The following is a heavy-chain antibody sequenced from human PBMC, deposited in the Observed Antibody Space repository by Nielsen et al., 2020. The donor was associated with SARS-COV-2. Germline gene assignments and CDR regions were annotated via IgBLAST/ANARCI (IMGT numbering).Heavy chain of an antibody. J-gene: IGHJ6*02. V-gene: IGHV1-18*01. D-gene: IGHD2-21*02. Sequence: PSVKVSCKASGYTFTSYGISWVRQAPGQGLEWMGWISAYNGNTNYAQKLQGRVTMTTDTSTNTAYMELRSLTSDDTAVYYCARGPYCGGDCYSVSDVWGQGTTVTVSS. CDR3: ARGPYCGGDCYSVSDV. CDR2: ISAYNGNT. CDR1: GYTFTSYG.